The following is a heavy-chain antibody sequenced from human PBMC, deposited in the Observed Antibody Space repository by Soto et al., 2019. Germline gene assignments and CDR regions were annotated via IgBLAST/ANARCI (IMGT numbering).Heavy chain of an antibody. CDR1: GGSFSGYY. CDR2: INHSGST. Sequence: PSETLSLTCAVYGGSFSGYYWSWIRQPPGKGLEWIGEINHSGSTNYNPSLKSRVTISVDTSKNQFSLKLSSVTAADTAVYYCARGGCSGGSCFLYYYYGMDVWGQGTTVTVSS. J-gene: IGHJ6*02. CDR3: ARGGCSGGSCFLYYYYGMDV. D-gene: IGHD2-15*01. V-gene: IGHV4-34*01.